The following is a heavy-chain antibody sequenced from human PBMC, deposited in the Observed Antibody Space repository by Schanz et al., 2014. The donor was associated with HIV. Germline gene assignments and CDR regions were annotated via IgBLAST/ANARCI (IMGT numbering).Heavy chain of an antibody. J-gene: IGHJ6*02. CDR2: ISAYNGNT. Sequence: VQLVQSGAEVKEPGASVRVSCKASGYTFTSYGINWVRQAPGQGLEWMGWISAYNGNTNYAQKLQGRVTMTTDTSTSTAYMELRSLRSDDTAVYYCARTDYDILTGYSLGYYGMDVWGQGTTVTVSS. CDR3: ARTDYDILTGYSLGYYGMDV. D-gene: IGHD3-9*01. V-gene: IGHV1-18*01. CDR1: GYTFTSYG.